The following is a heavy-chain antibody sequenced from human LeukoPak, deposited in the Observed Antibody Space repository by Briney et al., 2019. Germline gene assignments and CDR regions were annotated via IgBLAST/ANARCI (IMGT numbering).Heavy chain of an antibody. D-gene: IGHD5-18*01. CDR2: ISSSSSTI. Sequence: GGSLRLACAASGFTFSSYSMNWVRQAPGKGLEWVSYISSSSSTIYYADSVKGRFTISRDNAKNSLYLQMNSLRAEDTAVYYCARGGPAGGYSYGYLDYWGQGTLVTVSS. CDR1: GFTFSSYS. V-gene: IGHV3-48*01. J-gene: IGHJ4*02. CDR3: ARGGPAGGYSYGYLDY.